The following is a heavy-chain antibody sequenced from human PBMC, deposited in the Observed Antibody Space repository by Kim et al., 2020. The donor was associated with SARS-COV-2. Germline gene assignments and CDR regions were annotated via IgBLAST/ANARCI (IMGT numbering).Heavy chain of an antibody. D-gene: IGHD2-8*01. V-gene: IGHV3-48*03. J-gene: IGHJ6*01. Sequence: YADSVTGRFTTSRDNATISLYRQMHSLRAEHTAVYYCARGWVSVRYGVDVWGQGTTVTVSS. CDR3: ARGWVSVRYGVDV.